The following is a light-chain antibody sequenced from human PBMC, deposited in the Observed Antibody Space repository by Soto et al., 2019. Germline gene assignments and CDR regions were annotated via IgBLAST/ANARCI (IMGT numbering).Light chain of an antibody. V-gene: IGKV2-30*01. CDR3: MQATHWPPYT. Sequence: EVVMTQSPRNLPVTLGQPASISCWSSQGLVYSDGNTYLNWFQQRPGHSPRRLLYKVSFRDSGVPERFSGSGSGTAFTLTISRVEAEDVGIYYCMQATHWPPYTFGQGTKLEIK. CDR2: KVS. CDR1: QGLVYSDGNTY. J-gene: IGKJ2*01.